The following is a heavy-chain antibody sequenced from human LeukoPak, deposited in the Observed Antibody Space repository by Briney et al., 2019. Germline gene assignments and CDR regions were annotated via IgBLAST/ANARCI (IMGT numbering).Heavy chain of an antibody. CDR2: ISSSSSYI. J-gene: IGHJ4*02. Sequence: GGSLRLSCAASGFTFSSYSMNWVRQAPGKGLEWVSSISSSSSYIYYADSVKGRFTISRDNAKNSLYLQMNSLRAEDTAVYYCARLKSLDYGGPLFDYWGQGTLVTVSS. D-gene: IGHD4-23*01. CDR1: GFTFSSYS. V-gene: IGHV3-21*01. CDR3: ARLKSLDYGGPLFDY.